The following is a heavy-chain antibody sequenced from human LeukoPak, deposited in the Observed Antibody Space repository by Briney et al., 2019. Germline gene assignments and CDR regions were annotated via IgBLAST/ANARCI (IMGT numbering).Heavy chain of an antibody. J-gene: IGHJ4*02. Sequence: GGSLRLSCAASGFTFSIYSMNWVRQAPGKGLEWVSSISSSSSYIYYADSVKGRFTISRDNAKNSLYLQMNSLRAEDTAVYYCAGDTAMAPRVYYWGQGTLVTVSS. D-gene: IGHD5-18*01. CDR2: ISSSSSYI. CDR3: AGDTAMAPRVYY. V-gene: IGHV3-21*01. CDR1: GFTFSIYS.